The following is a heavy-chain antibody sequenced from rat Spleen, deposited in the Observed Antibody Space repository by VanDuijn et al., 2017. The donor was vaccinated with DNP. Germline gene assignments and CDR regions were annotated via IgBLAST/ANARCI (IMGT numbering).Heavy chain of an antibody. V-gene: IGHV5S23*01. D-gene: IGHD1-5*01. CDR3: ATGNIGTTWFAY. CDR1: EFTFSDYN. Sequence: EVQLVESGGGLVQPGRSLKLSCAASEFTFSDYNMAWIRQTPTKGLEWVASISTVGDNGVYRDSVKGRFTISRDNAESTLYLQMDSLRSEDTATYYCATGNIGTTWFAYWGQGTLVTVSS. J-gene: IGHJ3*01. CDR2: ISTVGDNG.